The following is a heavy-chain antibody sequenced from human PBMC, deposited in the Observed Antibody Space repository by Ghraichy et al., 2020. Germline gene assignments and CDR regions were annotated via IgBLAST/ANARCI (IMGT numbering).Heavy chain of an antibody. CDR3: ARHSSWYTFYYMDV. CDR1: DGSISSSSYY. CDR2: INYSGTT. J-gene: IGHJ6*03. V-gene: IGHV4-39*01. Sequence: DSLNISCTVSDGSISSSSYYWGWIRQPPGKGLEWIGSINYSGTTYYNPSLKSRVTISVDTSKNQFSLKLSSVTAADTAVFYCARHSSWYTFYYMDVWGKGTTVTVSS. D-gene: IGHD6-13*01.